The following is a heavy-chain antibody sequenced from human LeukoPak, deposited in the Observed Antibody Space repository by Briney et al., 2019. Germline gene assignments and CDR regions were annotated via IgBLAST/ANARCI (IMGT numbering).Heavy chain of an antibody. CDR1: GYTFTSYA. CDR2: INAGNGNT. Sequence: ASVKVSCKASGYTFTSYAMHWVRQAPGQRLEWMGWINAGNGNTKYSQKFQGRVTITRDTSASTAYMELSSLRSEDTAVYYCARAPSQGYYGSGSYYGNYYYYGMDVWGQGTTVTVSS. J-gene: IGHJ6*02. V-gene: IGHV1-3*01. D-gene: IGHD3-10*01. CDR3: ARAPSQGYYGSGSYYGNYYYYGMDV.